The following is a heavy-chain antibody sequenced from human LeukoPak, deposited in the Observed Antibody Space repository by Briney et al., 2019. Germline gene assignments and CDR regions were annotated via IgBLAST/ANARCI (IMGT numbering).Heavy chain of an antibody. CDR3: ADYGVSGVRNNFY. V-gene: IGHV3-23*01. J-gene: IGHJ4*02. CDR2: ISVASIT. Sequence: GGSLRLSCAAPGLAFSSYAMNWVRQPPGKGLEWVSTISVASITFYADSVKGRFTISRDNSRNTVYLQMTSLRADDTAVYYCADYGVSGVRNNFYWGQGTLVTVSS. CDR1: GLAFSSYA. D-gene: IGHD3-10*01.